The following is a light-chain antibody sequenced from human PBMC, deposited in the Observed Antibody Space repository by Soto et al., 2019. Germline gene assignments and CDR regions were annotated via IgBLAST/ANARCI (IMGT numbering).Light chain of an antibody. CDR2: KAS. CDR3: QRYNSYPYT. J-gene: IGKJ2*01. Sequence: DIRMTQSPSTLSASVGARVTITCRASQSISSWLAWYQQKPGKAPKRLIYKASSVESGVPSRFSGSGSGTEFTLTNSRLQPDDFATYYCQRYNSYPYTFGQGTKVDSK. CDR1: QSISSW. V-gene: IGKV1-5*03.